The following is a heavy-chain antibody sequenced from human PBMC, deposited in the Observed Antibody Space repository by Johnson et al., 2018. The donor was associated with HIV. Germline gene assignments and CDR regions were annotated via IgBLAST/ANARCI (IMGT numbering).Heavy chain of an antibody. J-gene: IGHJ3*02. CDR1: GFTFASSA. V-gene: IGHV3-23*04. CDR3: ARDASLRFLEWFDAFDI. CDR2: ISDSGST. Sequence: VQLVESGGGLEQPGGSLRLSCAASGFTFASSAMSWVRQAPGKGLEWVSAISDSGSTYYADSVKGRFTISRDNSKNTLYLQMNSLRAEDTAVYYCARDASLRFLEWFDAFDIWGQGTMVTVSS. D-gene: IGHD3-3*01.